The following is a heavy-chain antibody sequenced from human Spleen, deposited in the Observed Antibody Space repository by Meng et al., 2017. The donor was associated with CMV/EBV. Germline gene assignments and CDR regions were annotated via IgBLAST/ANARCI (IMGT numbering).Heavy chain of an antibody. V-gene: IGHV4-4*02. D-gene: IGHD3-10*01. J-gene: IGHJ4*02. CDR2: IHHSGTT. CDR3: ARRGPQLYDY. CDR1: GDSITSSNW. Sequence: LTCAVSGDSITSSNWWSGVRQPPGEGLEWIGEIHHSGTTNYNPSLKSRVTISVDKSKNHFSLKLTSVTAADTAVYYCARRGPQLYDYWGQGTLVTVSS.